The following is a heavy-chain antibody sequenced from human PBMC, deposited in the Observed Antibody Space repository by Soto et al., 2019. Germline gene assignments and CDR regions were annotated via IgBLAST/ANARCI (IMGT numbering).Heavy chain of an antibody. CDR1: GYTFTTYY. Sequence: ASVEVSCKASGYTFTTYYIHWVRQAPGQGLEWMGMINPTGGSTSYAQKFQGRVTMTRDTSTSTVYMELSSLRSEDTAVYYCARNDKSGLDYWGQGTLVTLL. CDR3: ARNDKSGLDY. CDR2: INPTGGST. V-gene: IGHV1-46*01. D-gene: IGHD1-1*01. J-gene: IGHJ4*02.